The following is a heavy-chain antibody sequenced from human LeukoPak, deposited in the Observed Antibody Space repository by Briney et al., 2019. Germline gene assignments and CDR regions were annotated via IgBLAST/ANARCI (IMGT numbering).Heavy chain of an antibody. CDR2: ISSSSSYI. J-gene: IGHJ4*02. CDR1: GFTFSSYS. CDR3: ARDFSTRETYYYDNSGYYHDY. D-gene: IGHD3-22*01. Sequence: GGSLRLSCAASGFTFSSYSMNWVRQAPGKGLEWVSSISSSSSYIYYADSVEGRFTISRDNAKNSLYLQMNSLRAEDTAVYYCARDFSTRETYYYDNSGYYHDYWGQGTLVTVSS. V-gene: IGHV3-21*01.